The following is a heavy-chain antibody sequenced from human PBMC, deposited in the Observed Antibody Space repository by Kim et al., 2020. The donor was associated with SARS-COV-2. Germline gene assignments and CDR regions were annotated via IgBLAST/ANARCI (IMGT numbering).Heavy chain of an antibody. V-gene: IGHV3-9*01. CDR1: GFTFGDYA. D-gene: IGHD3-22*01. Sequence: GGSLRLSCAASGFTFGDYAMHWVRQAPGKGLEWVSGISWDSGSMGYAGSVQGRFTISRDNAKNSLYLQMNSLSAEDTALYYCAKVFSSGYFNAFDIWGQGTMVTVSS. CDR2: ISWDSGSM. J-gene: IGHJ3*02. CDR3: AKVFSSGYFNAFDI.